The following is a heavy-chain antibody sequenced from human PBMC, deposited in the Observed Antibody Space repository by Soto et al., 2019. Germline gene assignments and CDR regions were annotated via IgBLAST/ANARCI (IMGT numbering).Heavy chain of an antibody. J-gene: IGHJ4*02. CDR1: GFTFSNYA. Sequence: GGSLRLSCSASGFTFSNYAIHWVRQAPGKGLEYVAAITNNGGSTYYADSMKGRFTISRDNTRRTVFLKMSSLRPEDTAIYYCLKDHGPYHLNFELWGRGTLVTVSS. CDR2: ITNNGGST. D-gene: IGHD2-2*01. V-gene: IGHV3-64D*06. CDR3: LKDHGPYHLNFEL.